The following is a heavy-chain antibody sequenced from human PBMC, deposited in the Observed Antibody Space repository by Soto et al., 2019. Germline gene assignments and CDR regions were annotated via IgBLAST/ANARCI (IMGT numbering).Heavy chain of an antibody. CDR3: ARWDDFDYYYGVDV. CDR2: IVPMFGTA. Sequence: SVKVSCKASGGTFSSHAVSWVRQAPGHGLEWMGGIVPMFGTANYAQKFQGRVTATADKSTNTAYMELSSLTSEDTAVYYCARWDDFDYYYGVDVWGQGSTVTVSS. V-gene: IGHV1-69*06. D-gene: IGHD3-16*01. CDR1: GGTFSSHA. J-gene: IGHJ6*02.